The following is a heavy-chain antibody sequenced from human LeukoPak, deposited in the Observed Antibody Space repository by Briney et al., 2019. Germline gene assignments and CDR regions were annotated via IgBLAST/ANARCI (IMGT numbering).Heavy chain of an antibody. CDR1: GFTFSSYS. Sequence: GGSLRLSCAASGFTFSSYSMNWVRQAPGKGLEWVSSISSSSSYIYYADSVKGRFTISRDNAKNSLYLQMNSLRAEDTAVYYCARDLPPANSDYYDSSGYHAIWGQGTMVTVSS. V-gene: IGHV3-21*01. J-gene: IGHJ3*02. D-gene: IGHD3-22*01. CDR3: ARDLPPANSDYYDSSGYHAI. CDR2: ISSSSSYI.